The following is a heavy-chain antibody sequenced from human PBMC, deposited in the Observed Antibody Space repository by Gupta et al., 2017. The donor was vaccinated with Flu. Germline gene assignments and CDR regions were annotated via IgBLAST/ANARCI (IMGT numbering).Heavy chain of an antibody. CDR3: ARDYETPTYYYDSSGDNPPDY. CDR2: INPSGGST. Sequence: QVQMVQSGAEVKKPGDSVTVSCKASGYTFTSYHMHWVRQDPGQGLEWMGMINPSGGSTSDAQKFQGRFTMTRDTSTSTVYMELSSLRSEDTAVYYCARDYETPTYYYDSSGDNPPDYWGQGTLVTVAS. CDR1: GYTFTSYH. J-gene: IGHJ4*02. V-gene: IGHV1-46*01. D-gene: IGHD3-22*01.